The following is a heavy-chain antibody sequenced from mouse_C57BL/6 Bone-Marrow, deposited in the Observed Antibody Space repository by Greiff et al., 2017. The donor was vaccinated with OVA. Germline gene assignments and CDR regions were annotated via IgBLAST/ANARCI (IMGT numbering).Heavy chain of an antibody. J-gene: IGHJ1*03. CDR3: ARTYNVSSYWYFDV. CDR2: INPSSGYT. V-gene: IGHV1-4*01. Sequence: VQLQESGAELARPGASVKLSCKASGYTFTSYPMHWVTQRPGQGLEWIGYINPSSGYTQYNENCNDNATLTADKYSSTAYMQLRRLTSEDSAVYYSARTYNVSSYWYFDVWGTGTTVTVSS. D-gene: IGHD1-1*01. CDR1: GYTFTSYP.